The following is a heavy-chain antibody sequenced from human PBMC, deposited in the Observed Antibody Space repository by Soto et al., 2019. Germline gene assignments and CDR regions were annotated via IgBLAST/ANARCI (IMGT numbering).Heavy chain of an antibody. V-gene: IGHV2-5*02. D-gene: IGHD5-12*01. CDR2: VYWDDDK. J-gene: IGHJ4*02. CDR1: GFSLSTNGMG. Sequence: QITVKESGLALVKPTQTLTLTCTFYGFSLSTNGMGVGWIRQYPGKALEWLALVYWDDDKRYSPSLRRTHTIQQDHSKNRGYLNRTIMDPVDTATYFCARLTLCCYDSGRLCEKFEYWGQGTLVTVSS. CDR3: ARLTLCCYDSGRLCEKFEY.